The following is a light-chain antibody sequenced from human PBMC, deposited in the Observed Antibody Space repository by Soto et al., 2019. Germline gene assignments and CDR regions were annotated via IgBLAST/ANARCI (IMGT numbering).Light chain of an antibody. J-gene: IGKJ2*01. V-gene: IGKV1-39*01. CDR1: QSITSY. CDR3: QQSHSTPHT. CDR2: AAS. Sequence: DIQMTQSPSSLSASVGDRVTITCRASQSITSYLNWYQQKPGKAPNLLIYAASTLQSGVPSRFSGSGSGTDFTLTISSLQPEDFATYHCQQSHSTPHTFGQGTKLEIK.